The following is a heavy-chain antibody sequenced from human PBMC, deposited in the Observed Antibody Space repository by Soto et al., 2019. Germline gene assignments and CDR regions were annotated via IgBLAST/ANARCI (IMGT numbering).Heavy chain of an antibody. CDR3: ARDYGHDCSGGNCYFYF. CDR1: GGTFSRHA. J-gene: IGHJ4*02. V-gene: IGHV1-69*01. CDR2: IVPLFGTA. D-gene: IGHD2-15*01. Sequence: QVQLVQSGAEVKKPGSSVKVSCKASGGTFSRHAINWVRQAPGHGLQWMGGIVPLFGTANYAQKFQGRVTITAYESTRTAHMELRSLRSEDTAVYYCARDYGHDCSGGNCYFYFWGQGPLVTVSS.